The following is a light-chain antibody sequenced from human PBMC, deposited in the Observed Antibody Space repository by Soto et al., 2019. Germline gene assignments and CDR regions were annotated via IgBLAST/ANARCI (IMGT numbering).Light chain of an antibody. V-gene: IGKV1-39*01. CDR1: QRISSY. CDR2: DAS. J-gene: IGKJ1*01. CDR3: QQYYSTRWT. Sequence: DILMTHSPSSLSASVGDIVTITCRASQRISSYLNWYQQKPGIAPNLLIWDASTLLSGVPSRFSGSGSGTDFTLTIGSLQAEDVAVYYCQQYYSTRWTFGQGTKVDI.